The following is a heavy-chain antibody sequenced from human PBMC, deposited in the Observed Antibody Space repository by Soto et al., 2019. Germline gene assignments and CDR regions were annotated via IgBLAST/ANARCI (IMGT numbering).Heavy chain of an antibody. Sequence: QERLVQSGAEAKRPGSSVKVSCKASGYTFRDYSINWVRQAPGQAPEWMGGIIPVFQTPNYAQNFQGRLTIAADESTDAAYMELSSLRGDETAVYYCARDLGPSFYYRAVGPLNPLDLWGQGTMVTVSS. CDR3: ARDLGPSFYYRAVGPLNPLDL. V-gene: IGHV1-69*01. CDR1: GYTFRDYS. CDR2: IIPVFQTP. D-gene: IGHD3-10*01. J-gene: IGHJ3*01.